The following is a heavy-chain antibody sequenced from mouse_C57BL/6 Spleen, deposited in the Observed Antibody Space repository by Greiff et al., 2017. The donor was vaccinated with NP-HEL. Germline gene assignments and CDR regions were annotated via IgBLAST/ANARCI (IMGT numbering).Heavy chain of an antibody. CDR3: ARRDTGAMDY. D-gene: IGHD3-2*01. CDR1: GFTFSDYG. CDR2: ISSGSSTI. J-gene: IGHJ4*01. V-gene: IGHV5-17*01. Sequence: EVKLVESGGGLVKPGGSLKLSCAASGFTFSDYGMHWVRQAPEKGLEWVAYISSGSSTIYYADRVKGRFTISRDNAKNTLFLQMTSLRSEDTAMYYCARRDTGAMDYWGQGTSVTVSS.